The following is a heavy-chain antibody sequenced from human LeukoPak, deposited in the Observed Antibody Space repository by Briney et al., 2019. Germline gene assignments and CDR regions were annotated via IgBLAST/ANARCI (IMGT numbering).Heavy chain of an antibody. CDR2: IQREIDGGTT. Sequence: GGSLRLSCEASGFTFSDAWMSWVRQAPGRGLEWVGRIQREIDGGTTDYAAPVKGRFTITRDDSKNTLYLQMNSLKIEDTAVYYYATELLRHFDYWSQGTLVTVSS. V-gene: IGHV3-15*01. D-gene: IGHD2-21*02. J-gene: IGHJ4*02. CDR1: GFTFSDAW. CDR3: ATELLRHFDY.